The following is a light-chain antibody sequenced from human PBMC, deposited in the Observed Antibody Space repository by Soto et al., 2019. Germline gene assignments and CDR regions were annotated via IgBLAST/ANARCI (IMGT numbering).Light chain of an antibody. CDR3: QQYYSPWT. V-gene: IGKV4-1*01. Sequence: DIVMTQSPDSLAVSLGERATINCKSSQSVLHSSNNKNYLAWYQQKPGQPPKLPIYWASTRESGVPDRFSGSGSGTDVTLSISSLQAEDVAVYYCQQYYSPWTFGQGTKVEIK. CDR1: QSVLHSSNNKNY. CDR2: WAS. J-gene: IGKJ1*01.